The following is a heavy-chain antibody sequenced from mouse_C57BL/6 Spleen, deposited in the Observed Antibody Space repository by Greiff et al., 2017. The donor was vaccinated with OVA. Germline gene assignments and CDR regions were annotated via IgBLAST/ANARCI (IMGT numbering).Heavy chain of an antibody. CDR1: GYTFTDYN. J-gene: IGHJ3*01. CDR3: ARNYYGSSGFAY. CDR2: INPNNGGT. V-gene: IGHV1-18*01. Sequence: EVQLQQSGPELVKPGASVKIPCKASGYTFTDYNIDWVKQSHGKSLEWIGDINPNNGGTIYNQKFKGKATLTVDKSSSTAYMELRSLTSEDTAVYYCARNYYGSSGFAYWGQGTLVTVSA. D-gene: IGHD1-1*01.